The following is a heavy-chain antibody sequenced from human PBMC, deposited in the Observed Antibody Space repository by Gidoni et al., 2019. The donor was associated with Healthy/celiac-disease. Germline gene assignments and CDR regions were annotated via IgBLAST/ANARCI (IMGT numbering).Heavy chain of an antibody. V-gene: IGHV1-69*01. J-gene: IGHJ4*02. CDR3: ATPSEDYDILTGYSLLGY. CDR2: IIPIFGTA. CDR1: GGPFSSYA. Sequence: QVQLVQSGAEVKKPGSSVKVSCKASGGPFSSYAISWVRQAPGQGLEWMGGIIPIFGTANYAQKFQGRVTITADESTSTAYMELSSLRSEDTAVYYCATPSEDYDILTGYSLLGYWGQGTLVTVSS. D-gene: IGHD3-9*01.